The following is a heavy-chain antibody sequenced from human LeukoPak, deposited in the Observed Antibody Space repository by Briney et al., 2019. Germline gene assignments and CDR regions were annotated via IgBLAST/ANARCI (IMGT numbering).Heavy chain of an antibody. V-gene: IGHV1-46*01. CDR3: ARASTVTTGYNWFDP. CDR2: INPSGGST. CDR1: GYTFSSYY. D-gene: IGHD4-17*01. Sequence: ASVKVSCKASGYTFSSYYMHWVRQAPGQGLEWMGIINPSGGSTSYAQNFQGRVTMTRDTSTSTVYMELSSLRSEDTAVYYCARASTVTTGYNWFDPWGQGTLVTVSS. J-gene: IGHJ5*02.